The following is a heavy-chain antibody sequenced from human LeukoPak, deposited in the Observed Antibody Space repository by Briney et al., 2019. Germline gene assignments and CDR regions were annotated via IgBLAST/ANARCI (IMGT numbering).Heavy chain of an antibody. Sequence: SETLSLTCTVSGGSISSSSFYWGWVRQPPGRGPEWIGNIYYSGSTYYNPSLKSRVTISVDTSKNQFSLKLSSVTAADTAVYYCARHPAGGSGSYSIPRDYFDYWGQGTLVTVSS. D-gene: IGHD3-10*01. V-gene: IGHV4-39*01. CDR2: IYYSGST. J-gene: IGHJ4*02. CDR3: ARHPAGGSGSYSIPRDYFDY. CDR1: GGSISSSSFY.